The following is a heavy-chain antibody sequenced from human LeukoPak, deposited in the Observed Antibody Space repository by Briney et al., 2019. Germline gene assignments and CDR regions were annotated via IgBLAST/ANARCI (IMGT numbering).Heavy chain of an antibody. CDR3: ARGTYSSGWSNYYYYMDV. CDR2: INHSGST. V-gene: IGHV4-34*01. D-gene: IGHD6-19*01. CDR1: GGSFSGYY. Sequence: PSETLSLTCAVYGGSFSGYYWSWIRQPPGKGLEWIGEINHSGSTNYNPSLKSRVTTSVDTSKNQFSPKLSSVTAADTAVYYCARGTYSSGWSNYYYYMDVWGKGTTVTVSS. J-gene: IGHJ6*03.